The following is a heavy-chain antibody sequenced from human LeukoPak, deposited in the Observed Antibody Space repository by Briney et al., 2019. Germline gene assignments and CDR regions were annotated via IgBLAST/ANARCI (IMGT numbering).Heavy chain of an antibody. V-gene: IGHV3-30-3*01. CDR3: ARSGGLQKFDY. J-gene: IGHJ4*02. CDR2: ISYDGNTI. CDR1: GFTFSTYT. D-gene: IGHD4-11*01. Sequence: GGSLRLSCVASGFTFSTYTMNWIRQAPGKGLQWVAVISYDGNTIHYADSVKGRLIISRDTSKNTLYLQMNSLRAEDTAVYYCARSGGLQKFDYWGQGTLVTVSS.